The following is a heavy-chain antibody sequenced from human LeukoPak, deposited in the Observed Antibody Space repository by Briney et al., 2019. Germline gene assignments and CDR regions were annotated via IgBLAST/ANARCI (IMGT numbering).Heavy chain of an antibody. CDR2: INPNSGGT. CDR3: ASPIYYDSSGYYPDY. J-gene: IGHJ4*02. V-gene: IGHV1-2*06. Sequence: ASVKVSCKASGYTFTGYYMHWVRQAPGRGLEWMGRINPNSGGTNYAQKFQGRVTMTRDTSISTAYMELSRLRSDDTAVYYCASPIYYDSSGYYPDYWGQGTLVTVSS. CDR1: GYTFTGYY. D-gene: IGHD3-22*01.